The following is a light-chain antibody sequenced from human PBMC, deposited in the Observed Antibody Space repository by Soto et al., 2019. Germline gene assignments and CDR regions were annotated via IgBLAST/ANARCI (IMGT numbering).Light chain of an antibody. CDR3: QQRTNWLWT. V-gene: IGKV3-11*01. Sequence: EIVLTQSPGTLSLSPGERAILSCRASQSVGSLLAWYQHNPGQAPRLLIFDASYRAAGIPARFRGSGSGTDFTLTIDSLEPEDFAVYYCQQRTNWLWTFGSGTKVVIK. J-gene: IGKJ1*01. CDR2: DAS. CDR1: QSVGSL.